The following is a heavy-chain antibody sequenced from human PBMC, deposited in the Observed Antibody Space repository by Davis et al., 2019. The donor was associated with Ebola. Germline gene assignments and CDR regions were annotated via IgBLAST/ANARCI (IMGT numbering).Heavy chain of an antibody. CDR3: ARGGEGFLAWLAWFDP. D-gene: IGHD3-3*01. J-gene: IGHJ5*02. CDR2: INAGTGNT. Sequence: ASVNVSCMASGYTFTSYAMHWVRQPAGRRLDCMGWINAGTGNTKYSQKFQGRFTITRDTSASTAYMELSSLRSEDTAVYYCARGGEGFLAWLAWFDPWGQGTLVTVSS. CDR1: GYTFTSYA. V-gene: IGHV1-3*01.